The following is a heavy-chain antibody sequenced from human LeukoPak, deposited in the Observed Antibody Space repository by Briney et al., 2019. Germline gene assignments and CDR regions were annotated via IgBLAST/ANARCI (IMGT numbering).Heavy chain of an antibody. J-gene: IGHJ5*02. V-gene: IGHV4-30-4*01. CDR1: GGSISSGDYY. CDR3: ARVRPQRVVVIRGVWFDP. CDR2: IYYSGSP. Sequence: PSETLSLTCTVSGGSISSGDYYWSWIRQPPGKGLEWIGYIYYSGSPYYNPSLKSRVTISVDTSKNQFSLKLSSVTAADTAVYYCARVRPQRVVVIRGVWFDPWGQGTLVTVSS. D-gene: IGHD3-22*01.